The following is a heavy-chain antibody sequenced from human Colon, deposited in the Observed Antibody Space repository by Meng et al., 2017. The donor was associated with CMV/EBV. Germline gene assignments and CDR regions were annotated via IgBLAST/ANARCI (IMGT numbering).Heavy chain of an antibody. CDR2: ISGTGHRT. CDR1: GFTFTTYT. CDR3: ARGRGRGYGMDV. V-gene: IGHV3-23*01. D-gene: IGHD3-10*01. Sequence: GGSLRLSCATSGFTFTTYTMSWVRQTPGKGLEWVSSISGTGHRTYYADSVKGRFTISRDNAKNSLYLQMNSLRAEDTAIYYCARGRGRGYGMDVWGQGTTVTVSS. J-gene: IGHJ6*02.